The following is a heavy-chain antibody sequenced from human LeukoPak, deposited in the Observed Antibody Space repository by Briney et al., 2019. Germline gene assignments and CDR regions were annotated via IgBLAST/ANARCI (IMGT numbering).Heavy chain of an antibody. D-gene: IGHD5-18*01. CDR1: GRSVSSGGYS. CDR2: FYHSGST. CDR3: ARWEYSYIFDY. V-gene: IGHV4-30-2*01. Sequence: PSQTLSLTCAVSGRSVSSGGYSWGWLRQPPGRGLEGIGYFYHSGSTYYNPSLKSRVTISVDRSKAQFSLKLSSVSAAETAVYYGARWEYSYIFDYWGQGTLVTVSS. J-gene: IGHJ4*02.